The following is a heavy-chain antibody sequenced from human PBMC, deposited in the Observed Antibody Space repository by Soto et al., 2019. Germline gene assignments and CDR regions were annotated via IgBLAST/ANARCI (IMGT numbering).Heavy chain of an antibody. CDR1: GFTFSDYY. CDR2: ISSSGSTI. D-gene: IGHD2-15*01. V-gene: IGHV3-11*01. Sequence: QVQLVESGGGLVKPGGSLRLSCAASGFTFSDYYMSWIRQAPGKGLEWVSYISSSGSTIYYADSVKGRFTISRDNAKNSLYLPMNSLRAEDTAVYYCARFSIPLERLGYCSGGSCYSGYYYGMDVWGQGTTVTVSS. J-gene: IGHJ6*02. CDR3: ARFSIPLERLGYCSGGSCYSGYYYGMDV.